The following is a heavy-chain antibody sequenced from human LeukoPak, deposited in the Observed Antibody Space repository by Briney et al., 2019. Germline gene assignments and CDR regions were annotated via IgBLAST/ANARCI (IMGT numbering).Heavy chain of an antibody. D-gene: IGHD6-19*01. CDR3: ASSSGWSFYYFDY. Sequence: GGSLRLSCAASGFTFSSYAMSWVRQAPGKGLEWVSAISGSGGSTYYADSVKGRFTISRDNSKNTLYLQMNSLRAEDTAVYYCASSSGWSFYYFDYWGQGTLVTVPS. J-gene: IGHJ4*02. CDR2: ISGSGGST. V-gene: IGHV3-23*01. CDR1: GFTFSSYA.